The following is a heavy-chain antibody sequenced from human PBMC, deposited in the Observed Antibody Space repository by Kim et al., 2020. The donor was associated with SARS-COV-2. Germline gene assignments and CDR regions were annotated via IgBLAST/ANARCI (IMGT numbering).Heavy chain of an antibody. CDR3: ARHATRMVVVITPYFDY. CDR1: GGSISSSSYY. CDR2: IYYSGST. Sequence: SETLTLTCTVSGGSISSSSYYWGWIRQPPGKGLEWIGSIYYSGSTYYNPSIKSRVTITVDTSKNQYSLKLSSVTAADTAVYYCARHATRMVVVITPYFDYWGQGTLVTVSS. D-gene: IGHD3-22*01. J-gene: IGHJ4*03. V-gene: IGHV4-39*01.